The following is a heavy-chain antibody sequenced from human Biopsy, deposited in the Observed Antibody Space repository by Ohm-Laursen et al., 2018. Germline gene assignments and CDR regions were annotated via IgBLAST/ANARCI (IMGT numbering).Heavy chain of an antibody. V-gene: IGHV1-69*04. CDR2: IISMVGTP. D-gene: IGHD3-22*01. Sequence: SVKVSCKASGGTFNNYGITWVRQAPGQGLEWVGRIISMVGTPKYAQKFQGRATITVDKSTSTAYLDLSSLRSDDTAVYYCTRGGYYYDSLAYYYWFDPWGQGTLVTVSS. J-gene: IGHJ5*02. CDR3: TRGGYYYDSLAYYYWFDP. CDR1: GGTFNNYG.